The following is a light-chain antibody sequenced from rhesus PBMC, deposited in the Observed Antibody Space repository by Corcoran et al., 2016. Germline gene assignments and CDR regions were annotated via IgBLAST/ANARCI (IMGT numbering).Light chain of an antibody. V-gene: IGLV2S9*01. J-gene: IGLJ6*01. Sequence: QPALTQPRSESNSLGQSVTISCTGTRNDVCGYNDVSWYQQHSGAAPKLLIYYVNKRPSGVSDRFSGSKAADTASLTISGLQAEDEADYYCCSYRSGSTFVFGSGTRLTVL. CDR3: CSYRSGSTFV. CDR2: YVN. CDR1: RNDVCGYND.